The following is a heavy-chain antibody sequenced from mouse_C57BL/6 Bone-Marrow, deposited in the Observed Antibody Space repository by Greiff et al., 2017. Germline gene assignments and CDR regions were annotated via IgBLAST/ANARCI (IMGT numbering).Heavy chain of an antibody. V-gene: IGHV1-63*01. CDR2: IYPGGGYT. Sequence: VNVVESGAELVRPGTSVKMSCKASGYTFTNYWIGWAKQRPGHGLEWIGDIYPGGGYTNYNEKFKGKATLTADKSSSTAYMQFSSLTSEDAAIYYCARVLEWYLDVWGTGTTVTVSS. CDR3: ARVLEWYLDV. J-gene: IGHJ1*03. CDR1: GYTFTNYW.